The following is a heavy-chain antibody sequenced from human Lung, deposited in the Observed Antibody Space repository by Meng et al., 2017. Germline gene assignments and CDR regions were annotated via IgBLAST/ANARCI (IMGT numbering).Heavy chain of an antibody. CDR2: INHSGST. V-gene: IGHV4-34*01. J-gene: IGHJ4*02. D-gene: IGHD4-11*01. CDR1: GGSFSDYY. CDR3: ARGPTTMAHDFDY. Sequence: QVQPQLWGAGLLTPSETLSLTCVVSGGSFSDYYWSWIRPPPGKGLEWIGEINHSGSTNYNPSLESRATISVDTSQNNLSLKLSSVTAADSAVYYCARGPTTMAHDFDYWGQGTLVTVSS.